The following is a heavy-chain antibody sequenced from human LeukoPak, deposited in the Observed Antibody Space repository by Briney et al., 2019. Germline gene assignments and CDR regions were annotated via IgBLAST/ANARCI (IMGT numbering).Heavy chain of an antibody. Sequence: GRSLRLSCAASGFTFSSYGMHWVRQAPGKGLEWVAVIWYDGSNKYYADSVKGRFTISRDNSKNTLYLQMNSLRAEDTAVYYCARIDGYNCLDYWGQGTLVTVSS. J-gene: IGHJ4*02. CDR3: ARIDGYNCLDY. D-gene: IGHD5-24*01. CDR2: IWYDGSNK. CDR1: GFTFSSYG. V-gene: IGHV3-33*01.